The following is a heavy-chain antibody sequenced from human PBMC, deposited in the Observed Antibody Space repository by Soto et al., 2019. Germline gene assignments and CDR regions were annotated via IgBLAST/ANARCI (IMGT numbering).Heavy chain of an antibody. CDR3: ARGRSSGWSYYYYYYMDV. CDR2: INHSGST. J-gene: IGHJ6*03. V-gene: IGHV4-34*01. D-gene: IGHD6-19*01. CDR1: GGSFSGYY. Sequence: SETLSLTCAVYGGSFSGYYWSWIRQPPGKGLEWIGEINHSGSTNYNPSLRSRVTISVDTSKNQFSLKLSSVTAADTAVYYCARGRSSGWSYYYYYYMDVWGKGTTITVSS.